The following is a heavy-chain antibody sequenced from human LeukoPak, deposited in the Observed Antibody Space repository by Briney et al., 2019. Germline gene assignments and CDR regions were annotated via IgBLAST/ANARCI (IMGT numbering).Heavy chain of an antibody. Sequence: PSETLSLTCTVSGGSISSYYWSWIRQPAGKGLEWIGRIYTSGSTNYNPSLKRRVTMSVDTSKNQFSLKLSSVTAADTAVYYCARDALYCSGGSCYFDYWGQGTLVTVSS. CDR3: ARDALYCSGGSCYFDY. V-gene: IGHV4-4*07. J-gene: IGHJ4*02. CDR1: GGSISSYY. D-gene: IGHD2-15*01. CDR2: IYTSGST.